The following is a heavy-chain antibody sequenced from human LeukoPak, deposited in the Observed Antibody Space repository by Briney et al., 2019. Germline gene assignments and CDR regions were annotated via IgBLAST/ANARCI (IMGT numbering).Heavy chain of an antibody. CDR2: IYYSGST. CDR3: ARAPYCSGGSCAPNERFPHYYGMDV. Sequence: PSETLSLTCTVSGGSISSGGYYWSWIRQHPGKGLEWIGYIYYSGSTYYNPSLKSRVTISVDTSKNQFSLKLSSVTAADTAVYYCARAPYCSGGSCAPNERFPHYYGMDVWGQGTTVTVSS. D-gene: IGHD2-15*01. CDR1: GGSISSGGYY. V-gene: IGHV4-31*03. J-gene: IGHJ6*02.